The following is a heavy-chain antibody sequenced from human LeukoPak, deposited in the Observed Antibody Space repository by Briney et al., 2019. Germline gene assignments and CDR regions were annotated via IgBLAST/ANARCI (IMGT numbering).Heavy chain of an antibody. CDR1: GFTFSAYN. V-gene: IGHV3-48*04. CDR3: ARDFTGVIGSLYNYVDV. D-gene: IGHD2-21*01. J-gene: IGHJ6*03. Sequence: GGSLRLSCAPSGFTFSAYNMNWVRQAPGKGPEWISYISISGSTTYYADSVKGRFTISRDNAKNSLYLQMNTLRAEDTAVYYCARDFTGVIGSLYNYVDVWGKGTTVTVSS. CDR2: ISISGSTT.